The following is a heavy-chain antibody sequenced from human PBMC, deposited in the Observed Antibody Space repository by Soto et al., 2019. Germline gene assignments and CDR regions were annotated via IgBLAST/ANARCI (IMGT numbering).Heavy chain of an antibody. Sequence: QVQLVESGGGVVQPGRSLKLSCAASGFNFSTYGFHWVRQAPGKGPEWVAVIWFDGSKKYYADSVEGRFTISRDNSKNTLFLQMNTLRDEDTAVYYCARDPASVGYHFDLWGQGTLVTVSS. CDR1: GFNFSTYG. CDR2: IWFDGSKK. V-gene: IGHV3-33*01. D-gene: IGHD6-13*01. J-gene: IGHJ4*02. CDR3: ARDPASVGYHFDL.